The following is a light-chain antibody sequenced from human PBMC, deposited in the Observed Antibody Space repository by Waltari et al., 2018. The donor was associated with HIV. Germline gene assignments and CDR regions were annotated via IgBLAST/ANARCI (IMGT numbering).Light chain of an antibody. J-gene: IGLJ3*02. CDR1: SGQVSASYC. CDR2: STN. V-gene: IGLV8-61*01. CDR3: SLYMGGGIWV. Sequence: QTVVTQEPSFSVSPGGTDTLTCGLSSGQVSASYCPSWYQQTPGQAPLTLIYSTNTRSSGVPSRFSGSILGNKAALTITGAQADDESVYYCSLYMGGGIWVFGGGTKLTVL.